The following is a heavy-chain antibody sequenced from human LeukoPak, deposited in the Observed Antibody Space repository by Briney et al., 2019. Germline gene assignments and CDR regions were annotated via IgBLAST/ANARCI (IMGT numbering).Heavy chain of an antibody. CDR1: GYTFSSYS. CDR3: VRLRRNSDTSGFYYYYDL. D-gene: IGHD3-22*01. J-gene: IGHJ4*02. V-gene: IGHV3-21*01. CDR2: ISVRSNYI. Sequence: GGSLRLSCAAPGYTFSSYSINWVRQAPGKGLEWVSSISVRSNYIYYADSVRGRFRISRDDARDSLYLQMNSLRAEDTALYYCVRLRRNSDTSGFYYYYDLWGQGTLVTVSS.